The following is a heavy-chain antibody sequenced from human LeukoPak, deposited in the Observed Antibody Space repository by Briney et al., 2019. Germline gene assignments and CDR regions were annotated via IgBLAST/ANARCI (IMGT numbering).Heavy chain of an antibody. CDR2: IYTGGAT. Sequence: PGGSLRLSCAASGFTVSSNYMTWVRQAPGKGLEWVSLIYTGGATHYADSVKGRFTISRDNSKNTLYLQMNSLRAEDTAVYYCARLFDWGQGTLVTVSS. CDR1: GFTVSSNY. CDR3: ARLFD. V-gene: IGHV3-66*01. D-gene: IGHD3-16*01. J-gene: IGHJ4*02.